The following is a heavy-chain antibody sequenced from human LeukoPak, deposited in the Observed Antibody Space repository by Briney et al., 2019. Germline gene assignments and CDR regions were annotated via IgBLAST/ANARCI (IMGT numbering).Heavy chain of an antibody. CDR3: ARWSGGSGSYSSSFNY. CDR2: MNPNSGNT. D-gene: IGHD3-10*01. Sequence: PGASVKVSCKASGYTFTSYDINWVRQATGQGLEWMGWMNPNSGNTGYAQKFQGRVTMTRNTSISTAYMELSSLRSEDTAVYYCARWSGGSGSYSSSFNYWGQGTLVTVSS. V-gene: IGHV1-8*01. J-gene: IGHJ4*02. CDR1: GYTFTSYD.